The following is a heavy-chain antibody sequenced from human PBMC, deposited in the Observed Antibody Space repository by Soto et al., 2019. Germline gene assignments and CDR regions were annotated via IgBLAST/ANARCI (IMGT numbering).Heavy chain of an antibody. Sequence: PSETLSLTCAVYGGSFSGYYWSWIRQPPGKGLEWVGDINHSGSTNYDPSLKSRVPISVDTSKNQFSLKLSSVTAADTAVYYCARGPLYSGLNAWGHGTLVTVSS. CDR2: INHSGST. CDR1: GGSFSGYY. J-gene: IGHJ5*01. D-gene: IGHD5-12*01. V-gene: IGHV4-34*01. CDR3: ARGPLYSGLNA.